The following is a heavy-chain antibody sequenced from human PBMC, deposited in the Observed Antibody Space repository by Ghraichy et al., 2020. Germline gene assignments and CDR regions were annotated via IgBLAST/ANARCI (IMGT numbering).Heavy chain of an antibody. V-gene: IGHV3-23*01. J-gene: IGHJ6*03. D-gene: IGHD4-11*01. CDR2: ISSSGGST. CDR3: AKNINYGSHYYMDV. CDR1: GFTFSNYA. Sequence: GGSLRLSCAASGFTFSNYAMIWVRQAPGKGLEWVSAISSSGGSTYYADSVKGRFTISRDSSKSTLYLQMNSLRAEDTALYYCAKNINYGSHYYMDVWGKGTTVTVSS.